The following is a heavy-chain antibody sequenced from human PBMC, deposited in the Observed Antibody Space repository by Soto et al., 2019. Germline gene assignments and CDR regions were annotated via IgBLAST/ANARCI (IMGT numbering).Heavy chain of an antibody. CDR3: VSIAVASIDVAFDI. D-gene: IGHD6-19*01. CDR1: GDSVSRNSSA. J-gene: IGHJ3*02. Sequence: SQTLPSTCAISGDSVSRNSSAWNQIRQSPSRGLEWLGRTYYRSKWYNDYAESVKSRITINPDTSKNQFSLQLNSVTPEDLAVYYFVSIAVASIDVAFDIWGQGTMVTVSS. V-gene: IGHV6-1*01. CDR2: TYYRSKWYN.